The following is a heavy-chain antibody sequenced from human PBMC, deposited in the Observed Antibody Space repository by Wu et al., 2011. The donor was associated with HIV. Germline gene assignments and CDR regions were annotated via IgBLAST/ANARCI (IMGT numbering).Heavy chain of an antibody. CDR2: ISAYNGDT. Sequence: QVQLVQSGAEVKKPGASVKVSCKASGYTFTSYGISWVRQAPGQGLEWMGWISAYNGDTNYAQKLQGRVTMTTDTSTSTAYMELRSLRSDDTAVYYCARDQTKWIQLWFRGARGLDYWGQGTLVTVSS. CDR3: ARDQTKWIQLWFRGARGLDY. J-gene: IGHJ4*02. CDR1: GYTFTSYG. D-gene: IGHD5-18*01. V-gene: IGHV1-18*01.